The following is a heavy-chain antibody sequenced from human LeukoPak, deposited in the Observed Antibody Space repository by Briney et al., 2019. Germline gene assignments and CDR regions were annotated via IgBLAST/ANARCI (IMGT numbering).Heavy chain of an antibody. CDR1: GFTFSSYA. D-gene: IGHD3-10*01. Sequence: GGSLRLSCAASGFTFSSYAMNWVRQAPGKGLEWVSSISSSSSYIYYADSVKGRFTISRDNAKNSLYLQMNSLRAEDTAVYYCARTRRGINWFDPWGQGTLVTVSS. CDR2: ISSSSSYI. J-gene: IGHJ5*02. CDR3: ARTRRGINWFDP. V-gene: IGHV3-21*01.